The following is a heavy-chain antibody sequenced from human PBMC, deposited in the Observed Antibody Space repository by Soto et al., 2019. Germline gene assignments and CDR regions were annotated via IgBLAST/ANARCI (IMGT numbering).Heavy chain of an antibody. J-gene: IGHJ4*02. CDR2: IADFGYT. Sequence: PSETLSLTCTVSGGSINSGGYYWTWLRQHPGKGLEWLGYIADFGYTFYNPSLQSRVILSMDTSKSQFSLKLSSATAADTAVYFCARKQAGFFYGIDYWGQGTLVTVSS. V-gene: IGHV4-31*03. CDR3: ARKQAGFFYGIDY. CDR1: GGSINSGGYY. D-gene: IGHD3-3*01.